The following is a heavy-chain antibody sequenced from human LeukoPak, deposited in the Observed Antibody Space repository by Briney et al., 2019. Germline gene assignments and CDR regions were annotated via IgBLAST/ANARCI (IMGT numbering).Heavy chain of an antibody. J-gene: IGHJ5*02. D-gene: IGHD1-1*01. CDR2: IIPILGIA. CDR1: GGTFSSYT. V-gene: IGHV1-69*04. Sequence: SVKVSRKASGGTFSSYTISWVRQAPGQGLEWMGRIIPILGIANYAQKFQGRVTITADKSTSTAYMELSSLRSEDTAVYYCARDLERRRNWFDPWGQGTLVTVSS. CDR3: ARDLERRRNWFDP.